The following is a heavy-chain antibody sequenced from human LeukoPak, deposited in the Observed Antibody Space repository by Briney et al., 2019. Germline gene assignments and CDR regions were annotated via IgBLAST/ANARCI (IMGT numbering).Heavy chain of an antibody. CDR1: GFTFSSYG. CDR3: AKIPPQNTVTTWLDY. CDR2: ISSSSSTI. V-gene: IGHV3-48*01. D-gene: IGHD4-17*01. Sequence: GGSLRLSCAASGFTFSSYGMTWVRQAPGKGLEWVSYISSSSSTIYYADSVKGRFTISRDNAKNSLYLQLNSLRAEDTAVYYCAKIPPQNTVTTWLDYWGQGTLVTVSS. J-gene: IGHJ4*02.